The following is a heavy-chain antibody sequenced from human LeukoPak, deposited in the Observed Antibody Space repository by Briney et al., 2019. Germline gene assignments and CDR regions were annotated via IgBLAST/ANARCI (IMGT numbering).Heavy chain of an antibody. CDR3: ARAKVEMATIPHY. Sequence: ASVKVSCKASGYTFTGYYMHWVRQAPGQGLEWMGWINPNSGGTNYAQKFQGRVTMTRDTSISTVYMELSRLRSDDTAVYYCARAKVEMATIPHYWGQGTLVTVSS. D-gene: IGHD5-24*01. CDR2: INPNSGGT. J-gene: IGHJ4*02. CDR1: GYTFTGYY. V-gene: IGHV1-2*02.